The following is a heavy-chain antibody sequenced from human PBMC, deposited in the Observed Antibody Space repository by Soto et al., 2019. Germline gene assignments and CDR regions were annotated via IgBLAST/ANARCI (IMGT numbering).Heavy chain of an antibody. CDR2: MNPNSGNT. CDR3: ARGTRITIFGVVIYPPNYYYGMDV. V-gene: IGHV1-8*01. Sequence: GASVKVSCKASGYTFTSYDINWVRQATGQGLEWMGWMNPNSGNTGYAQKFQGRVTMTRNTSISTAYMELSSLRSEYTAVYYCARGTRITIFGVVIYPPNYYYGMDVWGQGSTVTVSS. J-gene: IGHJ6*02. CDR1: GYTFTSYD. D-gene: IGHD3-3*01.